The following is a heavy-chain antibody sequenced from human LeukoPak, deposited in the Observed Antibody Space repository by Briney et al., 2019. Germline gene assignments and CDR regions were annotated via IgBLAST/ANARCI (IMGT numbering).Heavy chain of an antibody. CDR1: GGSISSYY. CDR2: IYYSGST. CDR3: ARTYYDFWSGSKYYYMDV. D-gene: IGHD3-3*01. J-gene: IGHJ6*03. V-gene: IGHV4-59*01. Sequence: SETLSLTCTVSGGSISSYYWSWIRQPPGKGREWIGYIYYSGSTNYNPSLKSRVTISVDTSKNQFSLKLSSVTAADTAVYYCARTYYDFWSGSKYYYMDVWGKGTTVTVSS.